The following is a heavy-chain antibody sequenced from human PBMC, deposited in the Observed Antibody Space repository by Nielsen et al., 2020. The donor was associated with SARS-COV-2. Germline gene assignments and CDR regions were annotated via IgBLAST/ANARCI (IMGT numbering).Heavy chain of an antibody. CDR1: GYTLTELS. CDR2: FDPEDGET. D-gene: IGHD3-10*01. J-gene: IGHJ6*02. V-gene: IGHV1-24*01. Sequence: ASVKVSCKVSGYTLTELSMHWVRQAPGKGLEWMGGFDPEDGETIYTQKFQGRVTMTEDTSTDTAYMELSSLRSEDTAVYYCATAPPVVLWFGEPPGDYYYYYGMDVWGQGTTVTVSS. CDR3: ATAPPVVLWFGEPPGDYYYYYGMDV.